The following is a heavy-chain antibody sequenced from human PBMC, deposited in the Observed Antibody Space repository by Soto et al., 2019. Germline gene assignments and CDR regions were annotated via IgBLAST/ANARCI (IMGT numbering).Heavy chain of an antibody. Sequence: QVQLQESGPGLVKPSQTLSLTCTVSGGSISSGGYYWSWIRQHPGKGLEWIGYIYYSGSTYYNPSLKSRVTISVDTSKNQFSLKLSSVTAADTAVYYCARGVCSGGSCYSGSYFDYWGQGTLVTVSS. CDR1: GGSISSGGYY. CDR2: IYYSGST. D-gene: IGHD2-15*01. J-gene: IGHJ4*02. V-gene: IGHV4-31*03. CDR3: ARGVCSGGSCYSGSYFDY.